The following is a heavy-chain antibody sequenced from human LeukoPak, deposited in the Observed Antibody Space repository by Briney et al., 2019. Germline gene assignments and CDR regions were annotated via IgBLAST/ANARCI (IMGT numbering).Heavy chain of an antibody. D-gene: IGHD2-15*01. CDR1: GDSVSSNSAA. J-gene: IGHJ3*02. V-gene: IGHV6-1*01. Sequence: SQTLSLTCAISGDSVSSNSAAWNWIRQSPSRGLEWLGRTYYRSKWYNDYAVSVKGRISINPDTSKNQFSLQLNSVTPEDTAVYYCARSDIVVVVAATTADAFDIWGQGTMVTVSS. CDR3: ARSDIVVVVAATTADAFDI. CDR2: TYYRSKWYN.